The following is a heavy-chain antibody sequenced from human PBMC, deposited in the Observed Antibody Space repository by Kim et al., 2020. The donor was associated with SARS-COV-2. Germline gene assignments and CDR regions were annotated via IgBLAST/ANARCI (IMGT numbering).Heavy chain of an antibody. V-gene: IGHV4-39*01. CDR2: IYYSGST. CDR3: ARLHSPRFFYYGMDV. J-gene: IGHJ6*02. D-gene: IGHD3-3*01. CDR1: GGSISSSSYY. Sequence: SETLSLTCTVSGGSISSSSYYWGWIRQPPGKGLEWIGSIYYSGSTYYNPSLKSRVTISVDTSKNQFSLKLSSVTAADTAVYYCARLHSPRFFYYGMDVWGQGTTVTVSS.